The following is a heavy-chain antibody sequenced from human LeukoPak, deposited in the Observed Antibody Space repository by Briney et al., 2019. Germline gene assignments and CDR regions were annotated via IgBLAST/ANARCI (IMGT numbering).Heavy chain of an antibody. J-gene: IGHJ3*02. CDR1: GYTFTSYG. V-gene: IGHV1-18*01. Sequence: GASVKVSCKASGYTFTSYGISWVRQAPGQGLEWMGWISAYNGNTNYAQKLQGGVTMTTDTSTSTAYMELSSLRSEDTAVYYCARAKDGYNYLDAFDIWGQGTMVTVSS. CDR2: ISAYNGNT. CDR3: ARAKDGYNYLDAFDI. D-gene: IGHD5-24*01.